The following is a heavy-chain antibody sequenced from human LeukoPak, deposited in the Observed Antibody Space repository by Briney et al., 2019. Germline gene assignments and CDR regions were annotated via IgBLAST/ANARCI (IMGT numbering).Heavy chain of an antibody. J-gene: IGHJ4*02. CDR3: ASKWELLSPVDY. CDR2: IYYSGST. D-gene: IGHD1-26*01. CDR1: GGSISSSSYY. V-gene: IGHV4-39*07. Sequence: PSETLSLTCTVSGGSISSSSYYWGWIRQPPGKGLEWIGSIYYSGSTYYNPSLKSRVTISVDTSKNQFSLKLSSVTAADTAVYYCASKWELLSPVDYWGQGTLVTVSS.